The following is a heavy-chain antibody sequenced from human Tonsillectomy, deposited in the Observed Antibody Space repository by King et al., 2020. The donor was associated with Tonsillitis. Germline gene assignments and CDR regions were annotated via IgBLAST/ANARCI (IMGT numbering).Heavy chain of an antibody. CDR3: VMATGYWYFDL. J-gene: IGHJ2*01. CDR1: GFTFSSYD. Sequence: VQLVESGGGLVQPGGSLRLSCAASGFTFSSYDMHWVRQATGKGLEGVSAIGTAGDTYYPGSVKGRFTISRENAKNSLYLQMNSLRAGDTAVYYCVMATGYWYFDLWGRGTLVTVSS. D-gene: IGHD5-24*01. V-gene: IGHV3-13*01. CDR2: IGTAGDT.